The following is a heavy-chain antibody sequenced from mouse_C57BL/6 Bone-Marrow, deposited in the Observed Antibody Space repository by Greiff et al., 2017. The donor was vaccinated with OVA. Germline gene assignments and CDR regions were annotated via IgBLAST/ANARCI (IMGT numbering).Heavy chain of an antibody. CDR2: IDPSDSYT. J-gene: IGHJ4*01. D-gene: IGHD3-1*01. V-gene: IGHV1-50*01. Sequence: QVQLQQSGAELVKPGASVKLSCKASGYTFTSYWMQWVKQRPGQGLEWIGEIDPSDSYTNYNQKFKGKATLTVDTSSSTAYMQLSSLTSEDSAVYYCAREGAYDYDAMDYWGQGTSVTVSA. CDR1: GYTFTSYW. CDR3: AREGAYDYDAMDY.